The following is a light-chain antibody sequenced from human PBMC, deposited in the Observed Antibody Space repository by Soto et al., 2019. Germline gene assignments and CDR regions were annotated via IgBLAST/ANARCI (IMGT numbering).Light chain of an antibody. CDR1: SSDVGGYNY. CDR2: EVN. J-gene: IGLJ3*02. V-gene: IGLV2-8*01. CDR3: SSYAGNNYYVL. Sequence: QSVLTQPPSASGSPGQSVTISCTGTSSDVGGYNYVSWYQQHPGKAPKLIIYEVNKRPSGVPDRFSGSKSGNTASLTVSGLQAEDEADYHCSSYAGNNYYVLFGGGTKLNVL.